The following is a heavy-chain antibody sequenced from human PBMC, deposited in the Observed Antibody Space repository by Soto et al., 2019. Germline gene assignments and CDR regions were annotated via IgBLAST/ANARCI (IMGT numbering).Heavy chain of an antibody. Sequence: QLQLQESGPGLVKPSETLSLTCTVSGGSISSSSYYWGWIRQPPGKGLERIGSIYYSGSTYYNPSLNSRVTISVDTSKNQFSPKLSSVTAADTAVYYCARQDIVVVTLDYWGQGTLVTVSS. CDR3: ARQDIVVVTLDY. J-gene: IGHJ4*02. D-gene: IGHD2-21*02. V-gene: IGHV4-39*01. CDR2: IYYSGST. CDR1: GGSISSSSYY.